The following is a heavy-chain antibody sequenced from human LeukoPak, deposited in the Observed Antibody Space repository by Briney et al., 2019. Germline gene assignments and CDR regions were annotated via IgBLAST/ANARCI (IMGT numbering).Heavy chain of an antibody. CDR1: GYTFTSYG. J-gene: IGHJ5*02. CDR3: AKDVNNWNPQSGWFGP. Sequence: ASVKVSCKASGYTFTSYGISWVPQAPGQGLEWMGWISAYNGNTNYAQKLQGRVTITTDTSTSTAYMELRSLRSDDTAIYYCAKDVNNWNPQSGWFGPWGQGTLVTVSS. V-gene: IGHV1-18*01. CDR2: ISAYNGNT. D-gene: IGHD1-1*01.